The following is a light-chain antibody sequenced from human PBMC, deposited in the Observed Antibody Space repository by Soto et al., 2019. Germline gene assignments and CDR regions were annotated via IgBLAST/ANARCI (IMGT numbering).Light chain of an antibody. Sequence: QLVLTQPPSASGSPGQSVTISCTGTSSDIGAYKYVSWYQQHPGKAPKLIIYEVSKRPSGVPDRFSGSKSGNTASLTVSGLQAEDEADYYCSSYAGSNNFFGGGTKVTVL. J-gene: IGLJ2*01. CDR3: SSYAGSNNF. CDR1: SSDIGAYKY. V-gene: IGLV2-8*01. CDR2: EVS.